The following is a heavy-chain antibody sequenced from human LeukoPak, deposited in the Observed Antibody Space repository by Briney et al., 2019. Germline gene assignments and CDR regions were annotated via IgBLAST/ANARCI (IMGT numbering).Heavy chain of an antibody. J-gene: IGHJ6*03. V-gene: IGHV3-53*01. CDR2: IYSGGST. Sequence: GGSLRLSCAASGFTVSSNYMNWVRQAPGKGLEWVSVIYSGGSTYYADSVKGQFTISRDNSKNTLYLQMNSLRAEDTAVYYCAKGCGGYCTNGVRYMDVWGRGTTVTVSS. CDR1: GFTVSSNY. CDR3: AKGCGGYCTNGVRYMDV. D-gene: IGHD2-8*01.